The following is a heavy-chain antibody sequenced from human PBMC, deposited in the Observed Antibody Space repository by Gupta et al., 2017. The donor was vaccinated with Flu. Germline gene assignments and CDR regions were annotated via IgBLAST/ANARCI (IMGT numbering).Heavy chain of an antibody. CDR2: ISSRGDTI. CDR1: GFTFINDE. CDR3: ARILTVYYTTEIPNDY. D-gene: IGHD3-9*01. V-gene: IGHV3-48*03. J-gene: IGHJ4*02. Sequence: EVKLVESGGGLVQPGGSLRLSCAASGFTFINDEMNWVRQAPGKGLEWVSYISSRGDTIYYADSVRGRFTISRDNAKNSMYLQMNRLRAEDTAVYYCARILTVYYTTEIPNDYWGQGTLVTVSS.